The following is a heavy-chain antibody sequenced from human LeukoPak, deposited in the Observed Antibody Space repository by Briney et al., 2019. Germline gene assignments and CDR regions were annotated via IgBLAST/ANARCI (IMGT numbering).Heavy chain of an antibody. CDR2: IKPHSGGS. CDR3: AREYYDILTGSLDY. CDR1: GYRFTGYY. Sequence: GSVKASCKASGYRFTGYYIHWVRQAPGQGLEWMGWIKPHSGGSKFAQKLQGRVTSTRDTSISTAYMEVSRLRSDDAAVYYCAREYYDILTGSLDYWGQGTLVTVSS. J-gene: IGHJ4*02. D-gene: IGHD3-9*01. V-gene: IGHV1-2*01.